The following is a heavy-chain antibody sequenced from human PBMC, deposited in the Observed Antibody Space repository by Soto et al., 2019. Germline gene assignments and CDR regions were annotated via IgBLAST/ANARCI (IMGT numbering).Heavy chain of an antibody. Sequence: QVQLVESGGGVVQPGRSLRLSCAASGFTFSSYGMHWVRQAPGKGLEWVAVIWYDGSNKYYADSVKGRFTISRDNSKNTLYLQMNSLRAEDTAVYYCARETDGLGWFDPWGQGTLVTVSS. CDR1: GFTFSSYG. CDR3: ARETDGLGWFDP. CDR2: IWYDGSNK. D-gene: IGHD6-19*01. J-gene: IGHJ5*02. V-gene: IGHV3-33*01.